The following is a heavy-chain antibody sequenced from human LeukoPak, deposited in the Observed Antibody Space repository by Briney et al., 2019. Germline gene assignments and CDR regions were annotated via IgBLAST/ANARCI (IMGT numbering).Heavy chain of an antibody. D-gene: IGHD6-19*01. Sequence: GGSLRLSCAASGFTFSSYEMNWVRQAPGKGLEWVSYISSSGSTIYYADSVKGRFTISRDNSKNTLYLQMNSLRAEDTAVYYCAKHDSSGCFDYWGQGTLVTVSS. CDR3: AKHDSSGCFDY. J-gene: IGHJ4*02. CDR2: ISSSGSTI. V-gene: IGHV3-48*03. CDR1: GFTFSSYE.